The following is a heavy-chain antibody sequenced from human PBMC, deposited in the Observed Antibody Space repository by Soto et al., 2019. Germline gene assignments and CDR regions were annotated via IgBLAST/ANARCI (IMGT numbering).Heavy chain of an antibody. CDR3: ARSYSGGDAYFDY. D-gene: IGHD2-21*02. CDR2: IYQSGST. J-gene: IGHJ4*02. Sequence: SLTCAVSGCSISSFGYSWAWIRQPPGKGLEWVGYIYQSGSTYYNPSLKSRVTIAADRSKNQFSLNLASVTAADTAVYYCARSYSGGDAYFDYWGQGTVVTVSS. CDR1: GCSISSFGYS. V-gene: IGHV4-30-2*01.